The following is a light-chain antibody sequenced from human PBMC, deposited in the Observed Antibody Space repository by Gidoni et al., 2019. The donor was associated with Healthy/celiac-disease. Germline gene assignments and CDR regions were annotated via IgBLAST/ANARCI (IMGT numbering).Light chain of an antibody. Sequence: QSVLTQPPSVSAAPGPKVTISCSGSSSNIGNNYVSWYQQLPGTAPKLLIYDNNKRPSGIPDRFSGSKSGTSATLGITGLQTGDEADYYCGTWDSSLSAEVFGTGTKVTVL. CDR1: SSNIGNNY. CDR3: GTWDSSLSAEV. J-gene: IGLJ1*01. V-gene: IGLV1-51*01. CDR2: DNN.